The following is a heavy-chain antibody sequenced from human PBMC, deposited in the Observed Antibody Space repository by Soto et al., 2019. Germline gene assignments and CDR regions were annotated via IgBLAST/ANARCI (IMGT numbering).Heavy chain of an antibody. CDR1: GGTFSNYA. V-gene: IGHV1-69*15. CDR3: AKDGGKDGYFGNWFDP. Sequence: QVQLVQSGAKVKKPGSSMKVSCKASGGTFSNYAITWVRQAPGQGLEWLGRIIPIFGSANYAQKFQGRVTITADESTPTAYMELSSLRSDYTAVYYCAKDGGKDGYFGNWFDPWEQGNLVTVSS. J-gene: IGHJ5*02. CDR2: IIPIFGSA. D-gene: IGHD5-12*01.